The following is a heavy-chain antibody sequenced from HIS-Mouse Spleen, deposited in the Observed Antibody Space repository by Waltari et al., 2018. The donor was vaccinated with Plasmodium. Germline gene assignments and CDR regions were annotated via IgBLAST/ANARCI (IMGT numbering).Heavy chain of an antibody. Sequence: QVQLVQSGAEVKKPGASVKVSCKASGYTFTGYYMHWVRQAPGQGLEWMEWINPNMGGTKIAQKFQGRATMTRDTSISTAYMELSRLRSDDTAVYYCARDHPLRNTVAGTSDAFDIWGQGTMVTVSS. V-gene: IGHV1-2*02. CDR2: INPNMGGT. J-gene: IGHJ3*02. CDR3: ARDHPLRNTVAGTSDAFDI. D-gene: IGHD6-19*01. CDR1: GYTFTGYY.